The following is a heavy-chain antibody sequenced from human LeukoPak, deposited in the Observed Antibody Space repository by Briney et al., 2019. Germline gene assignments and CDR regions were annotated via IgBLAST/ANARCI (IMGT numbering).Heavy chain of an antibody. CDR1: GYSISSGYY. J-gene: IGHJ4*02. Sequence: PSETLSLTCTVSGYSISSGYYWGWIRQPPGKGLEWIGSIYHSGSTYYNPSLKSRVTISVDTSKNQFSLKLSAVTAADTAVYYCARASRTGLGIGSFDYWGQGTLVTVSS. D-gene: IGHD7-27*01. CDR2: IYHSGST. V-gene: IGHV4-38-2*02. CDR3: ARASRTGLGIGSFDY.